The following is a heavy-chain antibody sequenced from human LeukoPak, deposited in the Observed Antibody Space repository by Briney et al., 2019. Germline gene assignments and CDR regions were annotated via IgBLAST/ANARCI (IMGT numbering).Heavy chain of an antibody. J-gene: IGHJ4*02. D-gene: IGHD2-15*01. V-gene: IGHV3-23*01. CDR1: GFTFSSYA. CDR3: ANWARDCSGGYCYPDY. CDR2: INESGSKT. Sequence: PGGSLRLSCAASGFTFSSYAMTWVRQAPGKGLDWVSDINESGSKTDYADSVKGRFSISRDNSKNTLYLQMNNLRAEDTAVYYCANWARDCSGGYCYPDYWGQGTLVTASS.